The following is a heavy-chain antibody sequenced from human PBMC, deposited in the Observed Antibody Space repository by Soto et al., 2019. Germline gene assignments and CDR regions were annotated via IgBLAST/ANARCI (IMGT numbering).Heavy chain of an antibody. CDR3: ARVDRTITTFYYYGMDV. CDR1: GFSFTYYA. Sequence: PGGSLRLSCAASGFSFTYYALHWVRQAPGKGLDWVAVISYDGSNKYYADSVKGRFTISRDDSRSTLYLQMNSLRTEDSAVYYCARVDRTITTFYYYGMDVWGQGTTVTVSS. V-gene: IGHV3-30-3*01. J-gene: IGHJ6*02. D-gene: IGHD3-22*01. CDR2: ISYDGSNK.